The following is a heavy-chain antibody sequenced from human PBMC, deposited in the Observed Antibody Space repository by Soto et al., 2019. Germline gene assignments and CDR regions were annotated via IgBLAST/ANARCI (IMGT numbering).Heavy chain of an antibody. J-gene: IGHJ6*02. Sequence: QLQLQESGSGLVKPSQTLSLTCAVSGGSISSGGYSWTWIRQPPGKGLAWIGYIYHSGSTSYNPSLKSRVTISVDRSKNQFSLKLSSVTAADTAVYYCARGLPDSNYYYFYGMDVWGQGTTGTVSS. D-gene: IGHD2-15*01. CDR3: ARGLPDSNYYYFYGMDV. V-gene: IGHV4-30-2*01. CDR2: IYHSGST. CDR1: GGSISSGGYS.